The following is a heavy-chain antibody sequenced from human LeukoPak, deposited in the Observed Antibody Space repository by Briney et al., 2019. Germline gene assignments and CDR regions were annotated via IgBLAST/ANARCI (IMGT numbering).Heavy chain of an antibody. V-gene: IGHV5-51*01. CDR3: VRLDAGWFDP. CDR2: IYPSDSNT. Sequence: GESLKISCEASGYTFNIYYIGWVRQMPGKGLEWMGDIYPSDSNTGYSPSFQGQVTISADKSIATSYLPWSSLKASDTAIYYCVRLDAGWFDPWGQGTLVTVSS. J-gene: IGHJ5*02. CDR1: GYTFNIYY. D-gene: IGHD3-9*01.